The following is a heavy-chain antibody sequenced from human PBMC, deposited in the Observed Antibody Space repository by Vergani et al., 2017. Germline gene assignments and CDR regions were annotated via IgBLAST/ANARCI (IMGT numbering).Heavy chain of an antibody. CDR1: GNSLTSDFFY. J-gene: IGHJ3*02. Sequence: QVQLQESGPGPVEPSQTLSLTCSVSGNSLTSDFFYWTWIRQPAGTRLEWIGRVYSSGNTHYNPSLKSRVSVSMDTAKNEFSLDLKSVTAADTAVYFCVGGCASNRCPTRGTFEIWGRGTLVTVSS. D-gene: IGHD2/OR15-2a*01. CDR3: VGGCASNRCPTRGTFEI. CDR2: VYSSGNT. V-gene: IGHV4-61*02.